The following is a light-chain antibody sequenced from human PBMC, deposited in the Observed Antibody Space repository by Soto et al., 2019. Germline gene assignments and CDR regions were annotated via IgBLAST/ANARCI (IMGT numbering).Light chain of an antibody. V-gene: IGLV2-18*02. CDR3: SSFTTSDTWV. CDR2: EVT. J-gene: IGLJ3*02. CDR1: GSDFGRYNR. Sequence: QSVLTQPPSVSGSPGQSVTISCTGTGSDFGRYNRVSWYQHTPGTAPKLLISEVTNRPSGVPDRFSGSRSGNTASLTISGLQAEDDADYYCSSFTTSDTWVLGGGTKLTVL.